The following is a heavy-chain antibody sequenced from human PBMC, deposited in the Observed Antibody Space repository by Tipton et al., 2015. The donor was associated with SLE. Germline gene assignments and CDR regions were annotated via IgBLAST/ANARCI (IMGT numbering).Heavy chain of an antibody. CDR2: TYYRSKWYN. J-gene: IGHJ3*02. Sequence: LVQSSQTLSLTCAISGDSVSSNSAAWNWIRQSPSRGLEWLGRTYYRSKWYNDYAVSVKSRITINPDTSKNQFSLQLNSVTPEDTAVYYCARGSAAGTGGAFDIWGQGTMVTVSS. D-gene: IGHD6-13*01. CDR3: ARGSAAGTGGAFDI. CDR1: GDSVSSNSAA. V-gene: IGHV6-1*01.